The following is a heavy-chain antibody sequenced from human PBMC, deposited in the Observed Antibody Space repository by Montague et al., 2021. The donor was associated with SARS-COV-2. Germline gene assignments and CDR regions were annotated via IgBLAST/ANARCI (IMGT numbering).Heavy chain of an antibody. CDR3: VRYSGWFYFDF. CDR2: TYFRSKWYS. J-gene: IGHJ4*02. V-gene: IGHV6-1*01. CDR1: GDSVCSIRAT. Sequence: CAISGDSVCSIRATWNWVRQTPALELALLGRTYFRSKWYSDCAPSVRGRLTVNPDASKNEFSLELNYVTPEDTAVYDCVRYSGWFYFDFWGQGTLVTVSS. D-gene: IGHD6-19*01.